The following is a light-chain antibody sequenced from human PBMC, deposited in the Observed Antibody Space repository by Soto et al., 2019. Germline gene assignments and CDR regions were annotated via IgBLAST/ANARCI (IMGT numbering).Light chain of an antibody. Sequence: EIVLTQSPGTLSLSPGERATLSCRASQTISDTFLAWYQQKPGQAPRLLIYSASSRATDIPDRFSGTGSETDFTLTIDRLEPEDFAVYYCQQFGVSPTFGGGTKVEIK. CDR3: QQFGVSPT. J-gene: IGKJ4*01. CDR1: QTISDTF. CDR2: SAS. V-gene: IGKV3-20*01.